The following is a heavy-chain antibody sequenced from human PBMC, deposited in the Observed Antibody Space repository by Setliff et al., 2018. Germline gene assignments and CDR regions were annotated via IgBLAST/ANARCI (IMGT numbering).Heavy chain of an antibody. D-gene: IGHD3-22*01. CDR1: GYTFTSYG. CDR2: ISAYNGNT. J-gene: IGHJ4*02. CDR3: ARAARRGSGYYDTVARYFDY. V-gene: IGHV1-18*01. Sequence: ASVKVSCKASGYTFTSYGISWVRRAPGQGLEWMGWISAYNGNTNYAQKLQGRVTMTTDTSTSTAYMELRSLRSDDTAVYYCARAARRGSGYYDTVARYFDYWGQGTRVTVPQ.